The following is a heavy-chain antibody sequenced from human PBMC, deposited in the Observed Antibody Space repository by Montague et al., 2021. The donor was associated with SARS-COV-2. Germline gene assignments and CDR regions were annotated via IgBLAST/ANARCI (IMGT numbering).Heavy chain of an antibody. CDR2: IFYNGGT. Sequence: TLSLTCIVSGGSISSGGFLWTWVRHLPGKGLEWIGTIFYNGGTNYNPSLKSRVTIAVDTSKNQFSLRLSSVTAADTALYYCARGTYRNSHHYYYAMDVWGQGTTVIVSS. V-gene: IGHV4-31*03. J-gene: IGHJ6*02. CDR3: ARGTYRNSHHYYYAMDV. D-gene: IGHD3-16*02. CDR1: GGSISSGGFL.